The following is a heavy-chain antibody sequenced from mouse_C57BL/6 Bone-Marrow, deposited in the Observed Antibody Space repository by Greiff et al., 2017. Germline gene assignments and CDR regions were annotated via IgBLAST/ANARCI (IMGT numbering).Heavy chain of an antibody. J-gene: IGHJ3*01. Sequence: EVKVVESGGDLVKPGGSLKLSCAASGFTFSSYGMSWVRQTPDKRLEWVATISSGGSYTYYPDSVKGRFTISRDNAKNTLYLQMSSLKSEDTAMYYCARRALTGTGLAYWGQGTLVTVSA. CDR2: ISSGGSYT. CDR3: ARRALTGTGLAY. CDR1: GFTFSSYG. D-gene: IGHD4-1*01. V-gene: IGHV5-6*02.